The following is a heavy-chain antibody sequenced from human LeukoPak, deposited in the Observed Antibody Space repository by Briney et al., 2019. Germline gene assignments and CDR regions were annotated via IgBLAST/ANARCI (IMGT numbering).Heavy chain of an antibody. CDR1: GDSVSSNSAA. Sequence: SQTLSLTCAISGDSVSSNSAAWNWIRQSPSRGLEWLGRTYYRSKWYNDYAVSVKSRVTVNPDTSRNQFSLQVNSVTPEDTAVYYCTREGSGIPGYFDYWGQGTLVIVSS. J-gene: IGHJ4*02. CDR2: TYYRSKWYN. CDR3: TREGSGIPGYFDY. D-gene: IGHD3-10*01. V-gene: IGHV6-1*01.